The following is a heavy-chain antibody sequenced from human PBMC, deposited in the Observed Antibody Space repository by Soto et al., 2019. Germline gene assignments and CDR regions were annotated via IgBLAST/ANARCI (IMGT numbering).Heavy chain of an antibody. CDR2: IYYSGST. CDR1: GGSISSSSYY. V-gene: IGHV4-61*05. D-gene: IGHD1-26*01. J-gene: IGHJ4*02. Sequence: SETLSLTCTVSGGSISSSSYYWGWIRQPPGKGLEWIGYIYYSGSTNYNHSLKSRVTISVDTSKNQFSLKLSSVTAADTAVYYCARGLDRAKLGYWGQGIQVT. CDR3: ARGLDRAKLGY.